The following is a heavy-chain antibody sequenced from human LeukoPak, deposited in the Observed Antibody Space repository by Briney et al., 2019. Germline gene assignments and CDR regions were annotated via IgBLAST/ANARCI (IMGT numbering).Heavy chain of an antibody. CDR1: GGSISSYY. V-gene: IGHV4-59*08. Sequence: PSETLSLTCTVSGGSISSYYWSWIRQPPGKGLEWIGYIYYSGSTNYNPSLKSRVTISVDTSKNQFSLKLSSVTAADTAVYYCARLARGSYYFAFDIRGQGTMVTVSS. CDR2: IYYSGST. J-gene: IGHJ3*02. CDR3: ARLARGSYYFAFDI. D-gene: IGHD1-26*01.